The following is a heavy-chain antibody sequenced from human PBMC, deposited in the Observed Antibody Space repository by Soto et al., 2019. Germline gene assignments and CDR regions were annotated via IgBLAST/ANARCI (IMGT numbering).Heavy chain of an antibody. CDR3: ASDYDFWSGYYKRYYYYGMDV. CDR2: IYYSGST. Sequence: SQALCDRYTVSAGTIRPDRYYWGCLRHPPGKGLEWIGSIYYSGSTYYNPSLKSRVTISVDTSKNQFSLKLSSVTAADTAVYYCASDYDFWSGYYKRYYYYGMDVWGQGTSVT. J-gene: IGHJ6*02. CDR1: AGTIRPDRYY. D-gene: IGHD3-3*01. V-gene: IGHV4-39*01.